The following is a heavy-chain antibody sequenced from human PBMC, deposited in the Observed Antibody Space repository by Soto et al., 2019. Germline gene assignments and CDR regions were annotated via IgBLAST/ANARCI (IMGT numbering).Heavy chain of an antibody. CDR1: VFTFSSYA. Sequence: PWWSLRLSCSASVFTFSSYAMSWFRQAPGKGLEWVSAISGSGGSTYYADSVKGRFTISRDNSKNTLYLQMNSLRAEDTAVYYCAKTAAADSAFDAFDIWGQGTMVTVSS. CDR3: AKTAAADSAFDAFDI. CDR2: ISGSGGST. D-gene: IGHD6-13*01. J-gene: IGHJ3*02. V-gene: IGHV3-23*01.